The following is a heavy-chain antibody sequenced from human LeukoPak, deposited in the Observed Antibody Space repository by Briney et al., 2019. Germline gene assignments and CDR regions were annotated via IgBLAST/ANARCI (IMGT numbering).Heavy chain of an antibody. J-gene: IGHJ3*02. Sequence: GGSLRLSCAASGFTFDDYAMHWVRQAPGKGLEWVSGISWNSGSRVYADSVKGRFTISRDNAKNSLYLQMNSLRAEDMALYYCAKENDAFDIWGQGTMVTVSS. CDR3: AKENDAFDI. CDR1: GFTFDDYA. CDR2: ISWNSGSR. V-gene: IGHV3-9*03.